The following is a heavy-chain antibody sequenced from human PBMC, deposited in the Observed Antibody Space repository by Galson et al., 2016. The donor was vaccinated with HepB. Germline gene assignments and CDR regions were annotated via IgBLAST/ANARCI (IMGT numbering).Heavy chain of an antibody. Sequence: SETLSLTCAVYGGSFSNYYWNWIRQPPGKGLEWIGEVNDSGSTNCNPSLKSRVTISLDMSKNQFSLKLSSVTAADTAVFYCARGLVVSAGGDAFDIWGQGTMVTVSS. D-gene: IGHD2-2*01. CDR2: VNDSGST. CDR1: GGSFSNYY. J-gene: IGHJ3*02. V-gene: IGHV4-34*01. CDR3: ARGLVVSAGGDAFDI.